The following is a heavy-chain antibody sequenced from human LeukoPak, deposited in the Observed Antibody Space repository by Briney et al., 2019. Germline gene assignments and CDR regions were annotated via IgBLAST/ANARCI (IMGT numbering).Heavy chain of an antibody. J-gene: IGHJ3*02. Sequence: GGSLRLSCTASGFTFGDYAMSWFRQAPGKGLEWVGFIRSKAYGGTTEYAASVKGRFTISRDDSKSIAYLQMNSLKTEDTAVYYCTRDQIVVSAGSFDIWGQGTMVTVSS. CDR2: IRSKAYGGTT. D-gene: IGHD3-22*01. V-gene: IGHV3-49*03. CDR1: GFTFGDYA. CDR3: TRDQIVVSAGSFDI.